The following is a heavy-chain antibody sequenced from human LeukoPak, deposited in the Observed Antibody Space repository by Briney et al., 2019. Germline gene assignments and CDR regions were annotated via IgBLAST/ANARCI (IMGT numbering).Heavy chain of an antibody. J-gene: IGHJ4*02. V-gene: IGHV3-15*07. D-gene: IGHD1-7*01. CDR1: HFTFTNRW. CDR3: TTRTTTTIY. Sequence: GGSLRLSCAASHFTFTNRWMNWVRQAPGKGLEWVGRIASNTDGGATDYAAPVKGRFTISRDDSKNALYLQMNSLKTEDTALYYCTTRTTTTIYWGQGTLVTVSS. CDR2: IASNTDGGAT.